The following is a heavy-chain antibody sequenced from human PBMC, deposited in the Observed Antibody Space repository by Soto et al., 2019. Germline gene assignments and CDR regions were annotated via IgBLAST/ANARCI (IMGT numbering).Heavy chain of an antibody. CDR1: GGSISSGGYY. D-gene: IGHD6-19*01. Sequence: QVQLKESGPGLVKPSQTLSLTCTVSGGSISSGGYYCSWIRPHPGKGLEWIGYIYYSGSTYYKPSLKSRFTISVDTSKNQFSLKLSSLTAADTAVYYWASTRIAVAGTTAYFDYWGQGTLVTVSS. CDR2: IYYSGST. V-gene: IGHV4-31*03. CDR3: ASTRIAVAGTTAYFDY. J-gene: IGHJ4*02.